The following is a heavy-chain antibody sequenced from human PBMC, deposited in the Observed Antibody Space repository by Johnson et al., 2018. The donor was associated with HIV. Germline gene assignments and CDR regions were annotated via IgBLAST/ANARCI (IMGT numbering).Heavy chain of an antibody. V-gene: IGHV3-20*04. J-gene: IGHJ3*02. D-gene: IGHD1-26*01. CDR3: AKGWIVGATKGEVDAFDI. Sequence: VQLVESGGGVVRPGGSLRLSCAASGFTFDDYGMSWVRQAPGKGLEWVSGINWNGGSTGYADSVKGRFTISRDNAKNSLYLQMNSLRAEDTALYYCAKGWIVGATKGEVDAFDIWGQGTMVTVSS. CDR2: INWNGGST. CDR1: GFTFDDYG.